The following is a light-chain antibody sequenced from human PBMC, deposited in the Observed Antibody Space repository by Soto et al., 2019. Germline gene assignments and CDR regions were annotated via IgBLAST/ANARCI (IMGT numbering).Light chain of an antibody. CDR3: QQLNS. CDR1: QGISSY. Sequence: DIQLTQSPSFLSASVGDRVTITCRASQGISSYLAWYQQKPGKAPKLLIYAASTLQSGVPSKFSGSGSGTEFTRASGCLQPEDFATYFCQQLNSFGGGTKVDIK. V-gene: IGKV1-9*01. J-gene: IGKJ3*01. CDR2: AAS.